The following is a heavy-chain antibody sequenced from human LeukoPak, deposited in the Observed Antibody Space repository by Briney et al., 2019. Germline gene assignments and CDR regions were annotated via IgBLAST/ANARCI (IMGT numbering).Heavy chain of an antibody. Sequence: GGSLRLSCAASGFTFNSYAMNWVRQAPGKGLEWVSAISGSGGSIYYADSVKGRFTISRDNSKNTLYLQMNSLRAEDTAVYHCAKLPYFAYFDYWGQGTLVSVSS. J-gene: IGHJ4*02. CDR3: AKLPYFAYFDY. CDR2: ISGSGGSI. D-gene: IGHD3-9*01. V-gene: IGHV3-23*01. CDR1: GFTFNSYA.